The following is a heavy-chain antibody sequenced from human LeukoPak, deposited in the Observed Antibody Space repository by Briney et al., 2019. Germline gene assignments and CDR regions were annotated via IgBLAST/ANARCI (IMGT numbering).Heavy chain of an antibody. CDR1: GGSISSYY. J-gene: IGHJ5*02. CDR2: IYYSGST. V-gene: IGHV4-59*01. Sequence: PSETLSLTCTVSGGSISSYYWSWIRQPPGKGLEWIGYIYYSGSTNYNPSLKSRVTISVDTSKNQFSLKLSSVTAADTAVYYCAKDSYYGSGSYSRASSRWFDPWGQGTLVTVSS. D-gene: IGHD3-10*01. CDR3: AKDSYYGSGSYSRASSRWFDP.